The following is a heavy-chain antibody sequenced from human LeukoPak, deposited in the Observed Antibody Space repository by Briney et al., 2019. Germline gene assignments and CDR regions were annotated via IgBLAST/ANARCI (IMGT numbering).Heavy chain of an antibody. CDR3: AKDYYDSSSTYYFDY. CDR1: GFTFSSYA. J-gene: IGHJ4*02. V-gene: IGHV3-23*01. Sequence: PGGSLRLSCAASGFTFSSYAMSWVRQAPGKGLEWVSAISGSGGSTYYADSVKGRFTISRDNSKNTLYLQMNSLRAEGTAVYYCAKDYYDSSSTYYFDYWGQGTLVTVSS. CDR2: ISGSGGST. D-gene: IGHD3-22*01.